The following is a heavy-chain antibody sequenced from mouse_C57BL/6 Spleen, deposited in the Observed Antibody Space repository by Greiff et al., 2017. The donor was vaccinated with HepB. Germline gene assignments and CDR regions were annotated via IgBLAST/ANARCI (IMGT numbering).Heavy chain of an antibody. J-gene: IGHJ1*03. CDR1: GYTFTSYW. V-gene: IGHV1-52*01. CDR3: ARGGECYWYFDV. Sequence: QVQLQQPGAELVRPGSSVKLSCKASGYTFTSYWMHWVKQRPIQGLEWIGNIDPSDSETHYNQKFKDKATLTVDKSSSTAYMQLSSLTSEDSAVYYCARGGECYWYFDVWGTGTTVTVSS. CDR2: IDPSDSET.